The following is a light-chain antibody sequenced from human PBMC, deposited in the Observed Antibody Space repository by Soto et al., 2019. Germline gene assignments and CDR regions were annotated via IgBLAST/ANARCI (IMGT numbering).Light chain of an antibody. CDR2: GAS. CDR3: QQYGDSPLT. CDR1: QSVSSTTY. J-gene: IGKJ4*01. V-gene: IGKV3-20*01. Sequence: EVVLTQSPGTLSLSPGERATLSCRASQSVSSTTYLAWYQQKPGQAPRLLIYGASSRAAGIPVRFSGSGYGTDFTLTISRLEPEDFAVYYCQQYGDSPLTFGGGTKVETK.